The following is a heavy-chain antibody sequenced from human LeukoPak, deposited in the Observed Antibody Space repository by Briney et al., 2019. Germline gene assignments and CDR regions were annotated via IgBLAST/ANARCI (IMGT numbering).Heavy chain of an antibody. CDR1: GFTFSSYW. CDR3: ARERGMTYYYGSGSYSPN. Sequence: GGSLRLSCAASGFTFSSYWMSWVRQAPGKGLEWVANIKQDGREKYYVDSVKGRFTISRDNAKNSLYLQMDSLRAEDTAVYYCARERGMTYYYGSGSYSPNWGQGTLVTVSS. D-gene: IGHD3-10*01. J-gene: IGHJ4*02. CDR2: IKQDGREK. V-gene: IGHV3-7*01.